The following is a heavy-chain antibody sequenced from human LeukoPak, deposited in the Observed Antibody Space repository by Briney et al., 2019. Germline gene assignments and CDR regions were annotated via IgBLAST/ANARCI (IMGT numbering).Heavy chain of an antibody. D-gene: IGHD4-17*01. J-gene: IGHJ6*02. V-gene: IGHV1-24*01. CDR1: GGTFSSYA. CDR2: FDPEEGET. CDR3: ATDGSGDHKYDYGMDV. Sequence: ASVKVSCRASGGTFSSYAISWVRQVPGKGLEWMGGFDPEEGETIYAQKFQGRVIMTGDTSTDTAYMELSSLRSEDTAVYYCATDGSGDHKYDYGMDVWGQGTTVTVSS.